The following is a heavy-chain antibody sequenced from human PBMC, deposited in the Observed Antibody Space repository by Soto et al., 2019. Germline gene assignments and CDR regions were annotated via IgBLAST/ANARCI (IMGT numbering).Heavy chain of an antibody. D-gene: IGHD1-26*01. Sequence: PGGSLRLSCAASGFTFSSYEMNWVRQAPGKGLEWVSYISSSGSTIYYADSVKGRFTISRDNAKNSLYLQMDSLRAEDTAVYYCARASGSLDYWGQGTLVTVSS. V-gene: IGHV3-48*03. CDR2: ISSSGSTI. J-gene: IGHJ4*02. CDR1: GFTFSSYE. CDR3: ARASGSLDY.